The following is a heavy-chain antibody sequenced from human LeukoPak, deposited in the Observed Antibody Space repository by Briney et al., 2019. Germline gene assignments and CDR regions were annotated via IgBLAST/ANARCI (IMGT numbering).Heavy chain of an antibody. J-gene: IGHJ4*02. CDR3: AKPYYDSSGYDY. CDR1: GYTFTSYY. Sequence: ASVKVSCKASGYTFTSYYMHWVRQAPGQGLEWMGWINPNSGGTNYVEKFQGRVTMTRDTSISTAYMGLNRLRSDGTAVYYCAKPYYDSSGYDYWGQGTLVTVSS. CDR2: INPNSGGT. V-gene: IGHV1-2*02. D-gene: IGHD3-22*01.